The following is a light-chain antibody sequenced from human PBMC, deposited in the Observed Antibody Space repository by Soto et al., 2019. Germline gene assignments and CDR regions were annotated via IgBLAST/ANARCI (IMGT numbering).Light chain of an antibody. J-gene: IGKJ1*01. CDR2: GAS. CDR1: QSISSSY. CDR3: QQYGNSRA. Sequence: EIVLTQSPGTLSLSPGGRATLSCRASQSISSSYLAWYQLKPGQAPRLLIYGASSRATGIPDRFSGSGSGTDFILTISRLEPEDFAVYYCQQYGNSRAFGQGTKVDIK. V-gene: IGKV3-20*01.